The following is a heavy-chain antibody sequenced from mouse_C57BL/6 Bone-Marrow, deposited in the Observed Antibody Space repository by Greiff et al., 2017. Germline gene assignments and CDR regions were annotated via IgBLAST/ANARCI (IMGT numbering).Heavy chain of an antibody. CDR1: GFTFSDYY. D-gene: IGHD2-4*01. V-gene: IGHV5-12*01. Sequence: EVKLQESGGGLVQPGGSLKLSCAASGFTFSDYYMYWVRQTPEKRLEWVAYISNGGGSTYYPDTVKGRFTISRDNAKNTLYLQMSRLKSEDTAMYYCARPLYYDYDAWFAYWGQGTLVTVSA. J-gene: IGHJ3*01. CDR3: ARPLYYDYDAWFAY. CDR2: ISNGGGST.